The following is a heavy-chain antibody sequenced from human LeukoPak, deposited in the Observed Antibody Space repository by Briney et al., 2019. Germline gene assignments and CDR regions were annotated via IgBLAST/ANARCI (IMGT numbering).Heavy chain of an antibody. D-gene: IGHD2-21*01. CDR1: GFTFSSST. CDR3: LRGDSGDY. V-gene: IGHV3-21*04. Sequence: PGGSLRLSCAASGFTFSSSTMNWVRQAPGKGLEWVASIGPSGTNKHYAGSLEGRFTISRDNARNSLFLEMNSLRVEDTAVYYCLRGDSGDYWGRGTLVTVSS. J-gene: IGHJ4*02. CDR2: IGPSGTNK.